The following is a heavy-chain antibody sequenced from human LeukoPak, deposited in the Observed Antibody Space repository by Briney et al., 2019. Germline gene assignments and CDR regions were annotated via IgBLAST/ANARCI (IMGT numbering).Heavy chain of an antibody. CDR2: IYYGGST. J-gene: IGHJ3*01. Sequence: PSETLSLTCTVSGGSVSSSHYWGWIRQPPGKGLEWIGSIYYGGSTYYNASLRSRVTTSVDTSKNQFSPKLSSVTAADTAVYYCAKSTYYYDTFVNAFDLWGQGTVVTVSS. D-gene: IGHD3-22*01. CDR1: GGSVSSSHY. V-gene: IGHV4-39*07. CDR3: AKSTYYYDTFVNAFDL.